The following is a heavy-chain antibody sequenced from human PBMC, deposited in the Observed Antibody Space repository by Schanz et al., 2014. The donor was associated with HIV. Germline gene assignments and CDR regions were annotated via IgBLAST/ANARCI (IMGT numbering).Heavy chain of an antibody. Sequence: EVQLVESGGGLVQPGGSLRLSCVASGFTFSDYSMNWVRQAPGKGLEWVSYISGSSSSIYYADSVKGRFTISRDNVKNSLFLQMNNLRDEDTAVYYCARWGGSSWYWFDSWGQGTLVTVSS. CDR3: ARWGGSSWYWFDS. J-gene: IGHJ5*01. CDR1: GFTFSDYS. D-gene: IGHD6-13*01. V-gene: IGHV3-48*02. CDR2: ISGSSSSI.